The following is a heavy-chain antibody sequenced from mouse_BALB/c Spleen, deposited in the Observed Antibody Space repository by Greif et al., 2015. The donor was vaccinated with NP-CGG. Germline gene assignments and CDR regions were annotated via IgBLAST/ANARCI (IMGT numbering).Heavy chain of an antibody. Sequence: EVKLVESGGGLVKPGGSLKLSCAASGFAFSSYDMSWVRQTPEKRLEWVAYISSGGGSTYYPDTVKGRFTISRDNAKNTLCLQMSSLKSEDTAMYYCARHYRYYFDYWGQGTTLTVSS. CDR3: ARHYRYYFDY. CDR2: ISSGGGST. V-gene: IGHV5-12-1*01. CDR1: GFAFSSYD. D-gene: IGHD2-14*01. J-gene: IGHJ2*01.